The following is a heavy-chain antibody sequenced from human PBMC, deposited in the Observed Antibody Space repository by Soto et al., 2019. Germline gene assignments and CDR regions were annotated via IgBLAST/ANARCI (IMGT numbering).Heavy chain of an antibody. Sequence: EVQLVESGGGLVQPGGSLRLSCAVSGFSVSGNYMNWVRQAPGKGLEWVSVIYSGGSTYYADAVNGRFTISRDNSKNTLYLQMDSLRAEDTALYSCASRYNTALSPPACDLWGQGTRVTVSS. D-gene: IGHD1-20*01. CDR2: IYSGGST. CDR1: GFSVSGNY. CDR3: ASRYNTALSPPACDL. J-gene: IGHJ5*02. V-gene: IGHV3-66*01.